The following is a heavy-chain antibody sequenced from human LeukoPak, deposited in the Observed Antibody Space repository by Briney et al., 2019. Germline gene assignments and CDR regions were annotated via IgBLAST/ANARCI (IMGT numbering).Heavy chain of an antibody. Sequence: SVKVSCKASGGTFSCYAISWVRQAPGQGLEWMGGIIPIFGTANYAQKFQGRVTITTDESTSTAYMELSSLRSEDTAVYYCARVVIAALSGLYYYYYMDVWGKGTTVTVSS. J-gene: IGHJ6*03. CDR1: GGTFSCYA. D-gene: IGHD6-6*01. CDR2: IIPIFGTA. CDR3: ARVVIAALSGLYYYYYMDV. V-gene: IGHV1-69*05.